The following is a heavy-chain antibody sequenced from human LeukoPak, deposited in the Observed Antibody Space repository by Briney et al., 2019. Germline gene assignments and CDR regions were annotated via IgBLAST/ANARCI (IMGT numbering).Heavy chain of an antibody. D-gene: IGHD3-22*01. Sequence: GGSLRLSCAASGFTFSSYSMNWVRQAPGKGLEWVSSISSSSSYIYYADSVKGRFTISRDNAKNSLYLQMNSLRAEDKAVYYCARDYYDSSGYYPHSYYYYMDVWGKGTTVTVSS. CDR3: ARDYYDSSGYYPHSYYYYMDV. CDR2: ISSSSSYI. V-gene: IGHV3-21*01. CDR1: GFTFSSYS. J-gene: IGHJ6*03.